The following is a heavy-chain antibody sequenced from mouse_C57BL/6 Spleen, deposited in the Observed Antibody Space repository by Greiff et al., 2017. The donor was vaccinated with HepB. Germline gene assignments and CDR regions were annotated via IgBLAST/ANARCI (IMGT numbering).Heavy chain of an antibody. D-gene: IGHD2-2*01. CDR1: GYTFTSYW. V-gene: IGHV1-69*01. CDR2: IDPSDSYT. CDR3: ARSGYDGGDAMDY. J-gene: IGHJ4*01. Sequence: VQLQQSGAELVMPGASVKLSCKASGYTFTSYWMHWVKQRPGQGLEWIGEIDPSDSYTNYNQKFKGKSTLTVDKSSSTAYMQLSSLTSEDSAVYYCARSGYDGGDAMDYWGQGTSVTVSS.